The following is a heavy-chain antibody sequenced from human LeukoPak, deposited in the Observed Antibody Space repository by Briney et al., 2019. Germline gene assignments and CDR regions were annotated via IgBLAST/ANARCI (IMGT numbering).Heavy chain of an antibody. J-gene: IGHJ4*02. V-gene: IGHV1-18*01. CDR2: ISAYNGDT. D-gene: IGHD5-12*01. CDR1: GYTFTDYG. CDR3: ARDFYLYTGYGRSFDY. Sequence: WASVKVSCKDSGYTFTDYGISWVRQAPGQGLEWMGWISAYNGDTYYTQKLQGRVTMTTDTSTSTAYMELRSLRSDDTALYYCARDFYLYTGYGRSFDYWGQGTLVTVSS.